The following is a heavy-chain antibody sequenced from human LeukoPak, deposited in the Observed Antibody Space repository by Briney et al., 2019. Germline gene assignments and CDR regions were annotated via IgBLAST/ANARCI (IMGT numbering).Heavy chain of an antibody. CDR3: ARSYYDFWSGYYQRYYFDY. V-gene: IGHV4-34*01. Sequence: SETLSLTCTVSGGSISSYYWSWIRQPPGKRLEWIGEINHSGSTNYNPSLKSRVTISVDTSKNQFSLKLSSVTAADTAVYYCARSYYDFWSGYYQRYYFDYWGQGTLVTVSS. CDR2: INHSGST. D-gene: IGHD3-3*01. J-gene: IGHJ4*02. CDR1: GGSISSYY.